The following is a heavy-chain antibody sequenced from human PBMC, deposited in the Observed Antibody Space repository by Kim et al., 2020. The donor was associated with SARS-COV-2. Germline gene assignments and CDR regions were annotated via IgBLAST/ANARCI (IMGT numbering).Heavy chain of an antibody. J-gene: IGHJ4*02. CDR1: GFTFSSYW. CDR3: ARGGEYGDYADY. Sequence: GGSLRLSCAASGFTFSSYWMHWVRQVPGKGLVWVSHVNSDGSSTSYADSVKGRFTISRDNAKNTLYLQMNSLRAEDTAVYYCARGGEYGDYADYWGQGILVTVSS. CDR2: VNSDGSST. V-gene: IGHV3-74*01. D-gene: IGHD4-17*01.